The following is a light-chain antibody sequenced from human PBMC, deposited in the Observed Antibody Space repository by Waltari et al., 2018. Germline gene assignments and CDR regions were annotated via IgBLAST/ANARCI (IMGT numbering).Light chain of an antibody. J-gene: IGKJ2*01. CDR3: QQYYSSPYT. CDR1: QSVLSSSNNKNY. Sequence: DIVMTQSPDSLAVSLGERATINCKSSQSVLSSSNNKNYLAWLQQKPGQPPKLLFYWASAREYGCPDRFIGSGSGTDFTLTISSLQAEDLTVYYCQQYYSSPYTFGRGTKLEIK. CDR2: WAS. V-gene: IGKV4-1*01.